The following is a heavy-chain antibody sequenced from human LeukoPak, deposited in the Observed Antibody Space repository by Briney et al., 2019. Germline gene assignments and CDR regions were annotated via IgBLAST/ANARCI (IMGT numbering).Heavy chain of an antibody. D-gene: IGHD3-10*01. CDR2: IRYDGSNK. CDR1: GFILSSYG. J-gene: IGHJ4*02. CDR3: AKVANYYYGSEIYYFFEH. V-gene: IGHV3-30*02. Sequence: GGSLTLSCAPSGFILSSYGMHWVRQAPGKGLEWVAFIRYDGSNKYYADSVKGRFTISRDNAKDSLYLQMNIRKVEDTAVYYCAKVANYYYGSEIYYFFEHWGQGAPVTASS.